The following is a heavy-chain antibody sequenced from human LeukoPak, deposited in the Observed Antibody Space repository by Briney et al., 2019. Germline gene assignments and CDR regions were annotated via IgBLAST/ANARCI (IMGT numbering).Heavy chain of an antibody. CDR3: AKVGGSGWYVDY. Sequence: GGSLRLSCAASGFTFSSYAVSWVRQATGTGLEWVSTISGGGGNTYYADSAKGRFTISRDNSKSTLYLQMNSLRTEDTALYYCAKVGGSGWYVDYWGQGTPVTVSS. J-gene: IGHJ4*02. V-gene: IGHV3-23*01. CDR1: GFTFSSYA. D-gene: IGHD6-19*01. CDR2: ISGGGGNT.